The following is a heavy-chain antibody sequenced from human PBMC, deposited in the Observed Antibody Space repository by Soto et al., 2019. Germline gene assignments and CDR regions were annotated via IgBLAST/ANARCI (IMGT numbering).Heavy chain of an antibody. Sequence: PGGSLRLSCAASGFTFSSYGMHWVRQAPGKGLEWVAVISYDGSNKYYADSVKGRFTISRDNSKNTLYLQMNSLRAEDTAVYYCAKERKDQYDSSGPMNYYYYYGMDVWGQGTTVTVSS. CDR2: ISYDGSNK. CDR1: GFTFSSYG. J-gene: IGHJ6*02. D-gene: IGHD3-22*01. CDR3: AKERKDQYDSSGPMNYYYYYGMDV. V-gene: IGHV3-30*18.